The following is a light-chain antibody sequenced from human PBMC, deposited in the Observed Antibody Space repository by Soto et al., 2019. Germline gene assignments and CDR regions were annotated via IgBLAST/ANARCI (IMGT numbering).Light chain of an antibody. CDR3: QQRNTWPPPT. V-gene: IGKV3-11*01. CDR2: DAS. CDR1: QTVGSY. J-gene: IGKJ4*01. Sequence: EIVLTQSPATLSLSPGERATLSCRASQTVGSYLAWYQQKAGQAPRPLIYDASNRAPGIPARFSGSGSGTDFTLTISSLEPEDFAVYYCQQRNTWPPPTFGGGTRVEI.